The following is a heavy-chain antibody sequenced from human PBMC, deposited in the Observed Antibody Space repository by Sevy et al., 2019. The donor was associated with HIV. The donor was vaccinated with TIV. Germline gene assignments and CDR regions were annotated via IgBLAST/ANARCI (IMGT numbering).Heavy chain of an antibody. CDR1: GYRFTSYW. D-gene: IGHD3-22*01. Sequence: GESLKISCKASGYRFTSYWIGWVRQMPGKGLEWMGIIYPDDSAIRYSPSFQGQVTISADKSISTAYLQWSSLKASDTAMYFCARRVYDSTGYPQYIFDYWGQGTQVTVSS. CDR3: ARRVYDSTGYPQYIFDY. V-gene: IGHV5-51*01. J-gene: IGHJ4*02. CDR2: IYPDDSAI.